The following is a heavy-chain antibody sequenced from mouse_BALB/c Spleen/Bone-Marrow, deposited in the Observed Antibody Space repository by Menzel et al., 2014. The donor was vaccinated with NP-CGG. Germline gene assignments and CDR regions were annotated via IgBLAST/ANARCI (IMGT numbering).Heavy chain of an antibody. CDR2: ISNLAYSI. V-gene: IGHV5-15*02. J-gene: IGHJ4*01. CDR1: GFTFSDCG. Sequence: EVKVEESGGGLVQPGGSRKLSCAASGFTFSDCGMAWVRQAPGKGPEWVAFISNLAYSIYYADTVTGRFTISRENAKNTLYLEMSSLRSEDTAMYYCATIYYGNSYAMDYWGQGTSVTVSS. CDR3: ATIYYGNSYAMDY. D-gene: IGHD2-1*01.